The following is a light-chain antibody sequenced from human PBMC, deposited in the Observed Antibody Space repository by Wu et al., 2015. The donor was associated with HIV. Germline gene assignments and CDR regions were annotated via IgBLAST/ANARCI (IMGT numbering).Light chain of an antibody. CDR3: QQYDDWPPAYT. V-gene: IGKV3-15*01. Sequence: EIVLTQSPGTLSLSPGERATLSCRASQSVSSSYVAWYQQKSGQAPRLFIYGASTRATGIPARFSGSGSGTEFTLTISSMQSEDFAFYYCQQYDDWPPAYTFGQGTKLEIK. CDR2: GAS. CDR1: QSVSSS. J-gene: IGKJ2*01.